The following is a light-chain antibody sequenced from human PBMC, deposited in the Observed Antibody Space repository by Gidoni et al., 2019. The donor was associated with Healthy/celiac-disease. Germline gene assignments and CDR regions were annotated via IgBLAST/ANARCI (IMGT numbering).Light chain of an antibody. CDR1: QSVSSY. Sequence: IVLTQSPATLSLSPGERATLSCRASQSVSSYLAWYQQKPGQAPRLLIYDASNRANGIPARFSGSWSGTDFTLTISSLEPEDFAVYYCQQRSNWPLTFGGGTKVEIK. CDR3: QQRSNWPLT. V-gene: IGKV3-11*01. CDR2: DAS. J-gene: IGKJ4*01.